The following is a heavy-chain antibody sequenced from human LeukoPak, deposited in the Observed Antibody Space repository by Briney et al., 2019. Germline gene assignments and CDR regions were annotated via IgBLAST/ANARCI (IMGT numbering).Heavy chain of an antibody. D-gene: IGHD3-22*01. CDR2: ISGSGGST. CDR3: AKDYYYDSSGYYEVLGSFDY. Sequence: GGSLRLSCAASGFTFSSYWMHWVRQAPGKGLEWVSAISGSGGSTYYADSVKGRFTISRDNSKNTLYLQMNSLRAEDTAVYYCAKDYYYDSSGYYEVLGSFDYWGQGTLVTVSS. J-gene: IGHJ4*02. V-gene: IGHV3-23*01. CDR1: GFTFSSYW.